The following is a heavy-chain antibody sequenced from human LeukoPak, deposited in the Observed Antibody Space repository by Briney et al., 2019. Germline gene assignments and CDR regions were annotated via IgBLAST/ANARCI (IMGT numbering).Heavy chain of an antibody. CDR3: TRSSDFGGYYFYYYMDV. Sequence: SETLSLTCTVSGGSFSNNYNCDWIRQPPGKGLEWIGSLYYNGNTYYNPSLKSRLTISVDTSKSHFSLQLRSVTAEETAVYFCTRSSDFGGYYFYYYMDVWGKGTTVSVSS. CDR2: LYYNGNT. CDR1: GGSFSNNYN. D-gene: IGHD4-23*01. J-gene: IGHJ6*03. V-gene: IGHV4-39*02.